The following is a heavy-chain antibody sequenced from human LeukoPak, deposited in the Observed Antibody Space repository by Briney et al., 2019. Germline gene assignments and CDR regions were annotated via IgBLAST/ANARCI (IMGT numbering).Heavy chain of an antibody. CDR2: ISSSGANT. CDR3: AKGGEYQLPGDY. Sequence: PGGSLRLSCAASGFTFSSYAMSWVRQAPGKGLEWVSTISSSGANTYYADSVKGRFTISRDNPKNTLYLQMNSLRAEDTAVYYCAKGGEYQLPGDYWGQGTLVTVSS. J-gene: IGHJ4*02. D-gene: IGHD2-2*01. CDR1: GFTFSSYA. V-gene: IGHV3-23*01.